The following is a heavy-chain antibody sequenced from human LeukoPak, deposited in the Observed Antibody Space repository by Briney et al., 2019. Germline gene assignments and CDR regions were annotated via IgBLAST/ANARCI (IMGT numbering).Heavy chain of an antibody. Sequence: ASVKLSCKASGYSVSSYYMHWVSQAPGQGLEGLGIINPSGDGTSYAQKFQGRVTMTRDTSTSTVYMEVSSLSSEDTAVYYCAREVTIGVGATDYWGQGTLVTVSS. CDR2: INPSGDGT. CDR1: GYSVSSYY. V-gene: IGHV1-46*01. CDR3: AREVTIGVGATDY. D-gene: IGHD1-26*01. J-gene: IGHJ4*02.